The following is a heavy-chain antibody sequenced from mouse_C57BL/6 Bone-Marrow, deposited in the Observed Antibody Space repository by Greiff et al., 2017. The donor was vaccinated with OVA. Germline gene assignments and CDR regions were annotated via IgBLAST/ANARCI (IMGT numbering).Heavy chain of an antibody. D-gene: IGHD1-1*01. CDR1: GYTFTSYG. J-gene: IGHJ2*01. CDR3: ARSSRGVYFDY. CDR2: IYPRSGNT. V-gene: IGHV1-81*01. Sequence: VKLQESGAELARPGASVKLSCKASGYTFTSYGISWVKQRTGQGLEWIGEIYPRSGNTYYNEKFTGQAILTAAHSSSTADMELRSLTSEDSAVYFSARSSRGVYFDYWGQGTTLTVSS.